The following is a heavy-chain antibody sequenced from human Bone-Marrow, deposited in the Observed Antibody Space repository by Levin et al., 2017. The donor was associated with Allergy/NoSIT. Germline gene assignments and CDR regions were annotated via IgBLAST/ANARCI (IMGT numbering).Heavy chain of an antibody. V-gene: IGHV3-66*01. Sequence: GKSLKISCAASGFIVNDHYMTWVRQAPGKGLECVSVIYSGERTFYSDSVKGRFTISRDNSNNTLYLQMNSLRVEDTAIYYCARGPRIGNARGWFDPWGQGILVTVSS. CDR2: IYSGERT. D-gene: IGHD1-14*01. CDR1: GFIVNDHY. J-gene: IGHJ5*02. CDR3: ARGPRIGNARGWFDP.